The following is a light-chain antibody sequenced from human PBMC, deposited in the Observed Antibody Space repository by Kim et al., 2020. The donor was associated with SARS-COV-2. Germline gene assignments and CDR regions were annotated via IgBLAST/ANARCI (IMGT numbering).Light chain of an antibody. CDR2: QDT. V-gene: IGLV3-1*01. CDR3: QAWDSSTVV. J-gene: IGLJ2*01. Sequence: SVSPGQTASITCSGDKLGDKYACWYQQKPGQSPVLVIYQDTKRPSGIPERFSGSNCGNTATLTISGTQAMDEADYYCQAWDSSTVVFGGGTQLTVL. CDR1: KLGDKY.